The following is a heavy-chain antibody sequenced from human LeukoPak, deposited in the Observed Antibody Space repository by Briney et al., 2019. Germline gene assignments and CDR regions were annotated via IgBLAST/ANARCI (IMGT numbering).Heavy chain of an antibody. CDR1: GFTFSSYG. CDR2: ISNSGGST. CDR3: AKAPVTSCRGAFCYPFDY. Sequence: GGSLRLSCAASGFTFSSYGMSWVRQAPGKGLEWVSAISNSGGSTKYAASVRGRFTISRDTSRSTLYLQMNSLRAEDAAVYYCAKAPVTSCRGAFCYPFDYWGQGTLVTVSS. V-gene: IGHV3-23*01. D-gene: IGHD2-15*01. J-gene: IGHJ4*02.